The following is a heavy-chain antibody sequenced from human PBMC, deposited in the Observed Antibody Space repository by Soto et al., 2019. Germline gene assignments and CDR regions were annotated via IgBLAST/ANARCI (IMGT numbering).Heavy chain of an antibody. Sequence: GSLRLSCVGSGFPFDLFNMNWIRQAPGKGLEWISYISSGSVSIYYADSVKGRFTISRDNAKNSLFLQMNSLRDEDTALYYCARDRPGVAGTARAFETWGQGTMVTVSS. CDR2: ISSGSVSI. CDR3: ARDRPGVAGTARAFET. CDR1: GFPFDLFN. D-gene: IGHD6-19*01. J-gene: IGHJ3*02. V-gene: IGHV3-48*02.